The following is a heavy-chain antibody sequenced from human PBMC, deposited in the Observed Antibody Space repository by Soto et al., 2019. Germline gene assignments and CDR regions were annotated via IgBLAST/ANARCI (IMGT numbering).Heavy chain of an antibody. V-gene: IGHV3-21*01. J-gene: IGHJ4*02. CDR1: GFTFSSYS. CDR2: ISSSSSYI. CDR3: ARGDPTHEKIDY. Sequence: EVQLVESGGGLVKPGGSLRLSCAASGFTFSSYSMNWVRQAPGKGLEWVSSISSSSSYIYYADSVKGRFTISRDNAKNSLYLQMNSLRAEDTAVYYCARGDPTHEKIDYWGQGTLVTVSS.